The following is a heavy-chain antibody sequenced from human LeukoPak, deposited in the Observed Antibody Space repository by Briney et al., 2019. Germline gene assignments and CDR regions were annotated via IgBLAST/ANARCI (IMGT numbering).Heavy chain of an antibody. D-gene: IGHD3-16*02. CDR2: INPNSGGT. J-gene: IGHJ4*02. Sequence: ASVKVSCKASGYTFTDYYMYWVRQTPGQGLEWIGWINPNSGGTNYAQKFQGRVTMTRDTSITTAYMELSRLTFDDTAVYYCARDHLTVIEGPGNWGQGTLVTVSS. CDR1: GYTFTDYY. V-gene: IGHV1-2*02. CDR3: ARDHLTVIEGPGN.